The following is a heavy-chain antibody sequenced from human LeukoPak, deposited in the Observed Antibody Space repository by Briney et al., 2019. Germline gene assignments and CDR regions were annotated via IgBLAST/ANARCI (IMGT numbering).Heavy chain of an antibody. V-gene: IGHV4-4*07. D-gene: IGHD3-10*01. CDR1: GGSISSYY. CDR2: IYTSGST. Sequence: SETLSHTCTVSGGSISSYYWSWIRQPAGKGLEWIGRIYTSGSTNYNPSLKSRVTMSVDTSKNQFSLKLSSVTAADTAVYYCARDGFGELLSWFDPWGQGTLVTVSS. CDR3: ARDGFGELLSWFDP. J-gene: IGHJ5*02.